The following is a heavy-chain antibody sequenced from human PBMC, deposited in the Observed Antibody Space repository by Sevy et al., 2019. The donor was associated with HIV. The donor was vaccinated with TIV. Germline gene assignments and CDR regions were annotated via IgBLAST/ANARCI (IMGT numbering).Heavy chain of an antibody. CDR1: GGSISSYY. CDR3: ARERWVGGSWYEGGSIGMDV. CDR2: IYTSGST. V-gene: IGHV4-4*07. Sequence: SETLSLTCTVSGGSISSYYWSWIRQPAGKGLEWIGRIYTSGSTNYNPSLKSRVTMSVDTSKNQFSLKLSSVPAADTAVCSRARERWVGGSWYEGGSIGMDVWGQGTTVTVSS. D-gene: IGHD6-13*01. J-gene: IGHJ6*02.